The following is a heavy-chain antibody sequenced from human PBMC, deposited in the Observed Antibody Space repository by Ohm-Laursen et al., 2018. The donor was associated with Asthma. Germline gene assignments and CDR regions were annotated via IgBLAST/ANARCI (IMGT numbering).Heavy chain of an antibody. Sequence: RSLRLSCAASGFTFSSYGMNWVRQAPGKGLEWVAVISYDGSSKNYADSVKGRFTISRDNSKKTLYLQMNSLRAEDTAVYYCARGLRNQDNWGQGTLVTVSS. D-gene: IGHD1-14*01. CDR1: GFTFSSYG. J-gene: IGHJ4*02. V-gene: IGHV3-30*03. CDR3: ARGLRNQDN. CDR2: ISYDGSSK.